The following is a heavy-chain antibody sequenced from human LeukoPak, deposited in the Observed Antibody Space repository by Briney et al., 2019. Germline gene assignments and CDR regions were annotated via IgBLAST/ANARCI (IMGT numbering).Heavy chain of an antibody. CDR1: GFTFSSYW. CDR2: IKQDGSEK. V-gene: IGHV3-7*03. CDR3: AKRSSSWLGLVDY. D-gene: IGHD6-13*01. Sequence: PGGSLRLSCAASGFTFSSYWMTWVRQAPGKGLEWVANIKQDGSEKYYVDSVKGRFTISRDNAKNSLYLQMNSLRAGDTAVYYCAKRSSSWLGLVDYWGQGTLVTVSS. J-gene: IGHJ4*02.